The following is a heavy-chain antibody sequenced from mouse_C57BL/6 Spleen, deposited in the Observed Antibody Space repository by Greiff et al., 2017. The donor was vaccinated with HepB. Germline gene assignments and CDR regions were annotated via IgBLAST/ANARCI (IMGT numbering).Heavy chain of an antibody. D-gene: IGHD2-5*01. V-gene: IGHV1-82*01. CDR1: GYAFSSSW. J-gene: IGHJ3*01. CDR3: ARPENYSNWAWFAY. CDR2: IYPGDGDT. Sequence: VQLQQSGPELVKPGASVKISCKASGYAFSSSWMNWVKQRPGKGLEWIGRIYPGDGDTNYNGKFKGKATLTADKSSSTAYMQLSSLTSEDSAVYFCARPENYSNWAWFAYWGQGTLVTVSA.